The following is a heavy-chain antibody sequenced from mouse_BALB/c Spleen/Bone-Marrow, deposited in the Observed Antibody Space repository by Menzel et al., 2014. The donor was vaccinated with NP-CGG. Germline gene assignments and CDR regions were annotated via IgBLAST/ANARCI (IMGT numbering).Heavy chain of an antibody. CDR2: IRNKANGYTT. CDR1: GLTFTDYY. V-gene: IGHV7-3*02. CDR3: ARDMGLLRFDY. Sequence: EVQVVESGGGLVQPGGSLRLSCATSGLTFTDYYMSWVRQPPGKALEWLGFIRNKANGYTTEYSASVKGRFTISRDNSQSILYLQMNTLRAEDSATYYCARDMGLLRFDYWGQGTTLTVSS. J-gene: IGHJ2*01. D-gene: IGHD1-1*01.